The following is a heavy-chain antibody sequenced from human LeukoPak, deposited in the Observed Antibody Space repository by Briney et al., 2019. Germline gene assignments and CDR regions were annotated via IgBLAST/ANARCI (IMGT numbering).Heavy chain of an antibody. Sequence: GRSLRLSCAASGFTFSSYAMHWVRQAPGKGLEWVAVISYDGSNKYYADSVKGRFTISRDNSKNTLYLQMNSLRAEDTAVYYCARDARYCSSTSCYGLYYYYGMDVWGQGTTVTVSS. J-gene: IGHJ6*02. CDR3: ARDARYCSSTSCYGLYYYYGMDV. V-gene: IGHV3-30*04. CDR1: GFTFSSYA. D-gene: IGHD2-2*01. CDR2: ISYDGSNK.